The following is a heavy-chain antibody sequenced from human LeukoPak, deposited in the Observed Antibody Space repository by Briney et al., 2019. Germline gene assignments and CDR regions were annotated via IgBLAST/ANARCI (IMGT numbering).Heavy chain of an antibody. CDR1: GYTFTSYY. CDR2: INPSGGST. J-gene: IGHJ4*02. D-gene: IGHD3-16*01. V-gene: IGHV1-46*01. CDR3: ARDNDSRDPPHFDY. Sequence: ASVKVSCKASGYTFTSYYMHWVRQAPGQGLEWMGIINPSGGSTNYAQKFQGRVTITADKSTRTAYMELSSLRSEDTAVYYCARDNDSRDPPHFDYWGQGTLVTVSS.